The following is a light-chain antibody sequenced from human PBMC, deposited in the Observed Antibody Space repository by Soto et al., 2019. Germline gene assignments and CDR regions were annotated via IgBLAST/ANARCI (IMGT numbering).Light chain of an antibody. CDR3: QSSDSSRSGAVV. CDR1: SSNIGAGYD. J-gene: IGLJ2*01. V-gene: IGLV1-40*01. CDR2: GNS. Sequence: QSVLTQPPSVSGAPGQRVTISCTGSSSNIGAGYDVHWYQQLPGPAPKLLIYGNSNRPSGVPDRFSGSKSGTSASLAITGLQAEDEADYYCQSSDSSRSGAVVFGGGTKLTVL.